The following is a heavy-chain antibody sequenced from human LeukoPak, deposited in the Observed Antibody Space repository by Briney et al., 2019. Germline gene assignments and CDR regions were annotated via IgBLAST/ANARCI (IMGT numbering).Heavy chain of an antibody. J-gene: IGHJ4*02. CDR3: ARRKSSGYYDW. CDR2: IYHSGST. Sequence: SETLSLTCAVSGYSISSGYYWGWIRQPPGKGLEWIGSIYHSGSTYYNPSLKSRVTISVDTSKNQFSLKLSSVTAADTAVYYCARRKSSGYYDWWGQGTLDTVSS. CDR1: GYSISSGYY. D-gene: IGHD3-22*01. V-gene: IGHV4-38-2*01.